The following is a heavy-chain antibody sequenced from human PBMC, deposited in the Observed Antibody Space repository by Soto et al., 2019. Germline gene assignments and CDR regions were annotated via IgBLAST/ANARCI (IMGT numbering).Heavy chain of an antibody. V-gene: IGHV3-23*01. CDR2: ISNGGMS. CDR1: GFAFNNYA. CDR3: ARIDKFNSQISGWANRFDY. J-gene: IGHJ4*02. Sequence: EVQLLESGGGLVQPGGSLRLLCAGSGFAFNNYAMTWVRQAPGKELEWVSTISNGGMSFYGITVQGRFTISRDNTESTVYLQMNSLRAEDTAVYHCARIDKFNSQISGWANRFDYWGQGTLVTVSS. D-gene: IGHD6-19*01.